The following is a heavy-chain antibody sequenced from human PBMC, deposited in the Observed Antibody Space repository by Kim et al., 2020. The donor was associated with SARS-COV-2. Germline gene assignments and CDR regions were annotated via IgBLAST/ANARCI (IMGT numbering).Heavy chain of an antibody. J-gene: IGHJ5*02. V-gene: IGHV3-33*01. CDR2: IWYDGSNK. Sequence: GGSLRLSCAASGFTFSSYGMHWVRQAPGKGLEWVAVIWYDGSNKYYADSVKGRFTISRDNSKNTLYLQMNSLRAEDTAVYYCARVSGVVPAGWFDPWGQGTLVTVSS. CDR1: GFTFSSYG. D-gene: IGHD2-2*01. CDR3: ARVSGVVPAGWFDP.